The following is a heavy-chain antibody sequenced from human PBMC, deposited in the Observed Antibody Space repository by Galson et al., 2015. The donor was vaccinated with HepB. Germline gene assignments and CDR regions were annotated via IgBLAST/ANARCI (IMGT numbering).Heavy chain of an antibody. CDR1: GGSFSGYY. J-gene: IGHJ4*02. V-gene: IGHV4-34*01. CDR2: INHSGST. D-gene: IGHD5-18*01. CDR3: ARGGRYSSGSVDY. Sequence: ETLSLTCAVYGGSFSGYYWSWIRPPPGKGLEWIGEINHSGSTNYNPSLKSRVIISVDTSKNQFSLKLNSVTAADTAVYYCARGGRYSSGSVDYWGQGTRVTVSS.